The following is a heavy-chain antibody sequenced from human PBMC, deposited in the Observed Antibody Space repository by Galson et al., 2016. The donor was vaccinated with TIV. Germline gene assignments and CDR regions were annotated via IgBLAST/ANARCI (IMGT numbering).Heavy chain of an antibody. J-gene: IGHJ3*01. CDR3: AKDRGSMIEVLRDDFDL. Sequence: SLRLSCAASGFTFDDYAMHWVRQAPGKGLEWVSGINWSGSQIDYADSVRGRFTISRDNAKNSLSLQMNSLRTDDTAFYYCAKDRGSMIEVLRDDFDLWGQGTMVTVSP. V-gene: IGHV3-9*01. D-gene: IGHD3-22*01. CDR2: INWSGSQI. CDR1: GFTFDDYA.